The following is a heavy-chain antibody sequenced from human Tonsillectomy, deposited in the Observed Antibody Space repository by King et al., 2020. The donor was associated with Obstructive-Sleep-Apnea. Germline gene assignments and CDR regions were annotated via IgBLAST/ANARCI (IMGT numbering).Heavy chain of an antibody. D-gene: IGHD2-15*01. Sequence: VQLVEXGGGVVQPGRSLXLSCAVSGFTFSNYAMHWVRQAPGKGLEWVAVISYDGGSKYYAESGKGRFTVSRANSKNTVYVQMNSLRXEDRAVYYCARXVXXVAPHDYWGQGTQVTVSS. CDR3: ARXVXXVAPHDY. V-gene: IGHV3-30*04. CDR1: GFTFSNYA. J-gene: IGHJ4*02. CDR2: ISYDGGSK.